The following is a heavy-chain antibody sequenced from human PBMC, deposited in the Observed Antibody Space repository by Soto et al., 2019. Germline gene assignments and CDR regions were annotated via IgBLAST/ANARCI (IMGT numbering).Heavy chain of an antibody. CDR1: GFTFSDYY. CDR3: ARSGRPPDEPNFDY. CDR2: ISSSGSTI. V-gene: IGHV3-11*01. J-gene: IGHJ4*02. Sequence: GGSLRLSXAASGFTFSDYYMSWIRQAPGKGLEWVSYISSSGSTIYYADSVKGRFTISRDNAKNSLYLQMNSLRAEDTAVYYCARSGRPPDEPNFDYWGQGTLVTVSS.